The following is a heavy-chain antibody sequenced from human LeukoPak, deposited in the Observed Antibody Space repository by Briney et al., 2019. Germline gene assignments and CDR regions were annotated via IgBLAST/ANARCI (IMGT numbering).Heavy chain of an antibody. CDR3: ARGTRWGARFDY. J-gene: IGHJ4*02. Sequence: GGSLRLSCAASGFTFSSYSMNWVRQAPGKGLEWVSSISSSSSYIYYADSVKGRFTISRDDAKNSLYLQMNSLRAEDTAVYYCARGTRWGARFDYWGQGTLVTVSS. CDR2: ISSSSSYI. V-gene: IGHV3-21*01. CDR1: GFTFSSYS. D-gene: IGHD1-26*01.